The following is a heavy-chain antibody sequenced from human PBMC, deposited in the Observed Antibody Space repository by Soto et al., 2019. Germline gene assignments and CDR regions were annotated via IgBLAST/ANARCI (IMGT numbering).Heavy chain of an antibody. D-gene: IGHD6-6*01. Sequence: GGSLRLSCAASGFTFSNAWMSWVRQAPGKGLEWVGRIKSKTDGGTSDYAAPVKGRFTISRDDSKNTLYLQMNSLKTEDTAVYYCTTLGTLSSSSGNDAFDIWGQGTMVTVSS. CDR2: IKSKTDGGTS. V-gene: IGHV3-15*01. CDR1: GFTFSNAW. J-gene: IGHJ3*02. CDR3: TTLGTLSSSSGNDAFDI.